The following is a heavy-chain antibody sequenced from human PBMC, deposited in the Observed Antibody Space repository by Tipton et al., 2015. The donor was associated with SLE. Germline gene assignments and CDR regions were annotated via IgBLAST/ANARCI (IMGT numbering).Heavy chain of an antibody. Sequence: QLVQSGSELKKPGASVKVSCKASGYTFSTYAMNWVRQAPGQGLEWMGWINTHTGNPTYAQDFTGRFVFSLDTSVSTAYLQISSLKAEDTGVYYCATHYYFDSSTYPHKTPFDYWGQGTLVTVSS. D-gene: IGHD3-22*01. V-gene: IGHV7-4-1*02. CDR2: INTHTGNP. CDR1: GYTFSTYA. CDR3: ATHYYFDSSTYPHKTPFDY. J-gene: IGHJ4*02.